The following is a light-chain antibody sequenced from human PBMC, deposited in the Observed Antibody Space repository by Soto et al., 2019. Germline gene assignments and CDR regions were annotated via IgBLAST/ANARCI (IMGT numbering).Light chain of an antibody. V-gene: IGLV3-21*01. CDR2: SDT. CDR1: NIGSKG. Sequence: SYELTQPPSVSVAPGETARISSGGNNIGSKGVHWYQQKPGQAPVLVIYSDTDLPPVIPERFSGSNSANMATLTISRGEAGDEADYYCQVWDSGSAHVLFGGGTKLTVL. CDR3: QVWDSGSAHVL. J-gene: IGLJ2*01.